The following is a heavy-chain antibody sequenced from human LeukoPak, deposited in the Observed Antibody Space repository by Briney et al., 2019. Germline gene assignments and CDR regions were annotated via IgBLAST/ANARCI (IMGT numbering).Heavy chain of an antibody. J-gene: IGHJ4*02. CDR3: AGGSVSRSWYGYFDY. Sequence: SETLSLTCSVSGVSISSVGYYWSGTRQPPGKGLEVIGYIYYSGSTHYNPSLKTRVTISVETSKHPFSLKLSCVTAAATAVYYCAGGSVSRSWYGYFDYWGQGTLVTVSS. CDR2: IYYSGST. V-gene: IGHV4-30-4*01. CDR1: GVSISSVGYY. D-gene: IGHD6-13*01.